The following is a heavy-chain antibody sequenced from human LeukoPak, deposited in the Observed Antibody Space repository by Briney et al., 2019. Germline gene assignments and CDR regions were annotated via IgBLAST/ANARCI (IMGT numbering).Heavy chain of an antibody. CDR1: GFTFSSYS. Sequence: GGSLRLSCAASGFTFSSYSMNWVRQAPGKGLEWVSSISSSSSYIYHADSVKVRLTISRDNAKNSLYLQMNSLRAEDTAVYYCARDAADLAVAFDYWGQGTLVTVSS. CDR2: ISSSSSYI. CDR3: ARDAADLAVAFDY. V-gene: IGHV3-21*01. D-gene: IGHD6-19*01. J-gene: IGHJ4*02.